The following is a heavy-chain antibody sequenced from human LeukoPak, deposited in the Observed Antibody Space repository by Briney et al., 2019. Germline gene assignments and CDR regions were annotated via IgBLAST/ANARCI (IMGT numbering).Heavy chain of an antibody. D-gene: IGHD1-26*01. CDR3: ARGQLLTDYYYGMDV. V-gene: IGHV4-34*01. CDR1: GGSFSGYY. J-gene: IGHJ6*02. CDR2: INHSGST. Sequence: SETLSLTCAVYGGSFSGYYWSWIRQPPGKGLEWIGEINHSGSTNYNPSLKSRVTISVDTSKNQFSLKLSSVTAADTAVYYCARGQLLTDYYYGMDVWGQGTTVTVSS.